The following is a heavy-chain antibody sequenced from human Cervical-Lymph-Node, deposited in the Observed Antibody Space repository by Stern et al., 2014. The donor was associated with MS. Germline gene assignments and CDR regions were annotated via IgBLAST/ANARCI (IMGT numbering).Heavy chain of an antibody. J-gene: IGHJ4*02. CDR2: ISYDGSDT. CDR3: VKRGIPEVRGVRLGDY. Sequence: QVQLVQSGGGLVQPGRTLRLTCTVSGFTFSSYGMHGGRQAPGKGMAWVSVISYDGSDTYYAESVKGRFTISRDNSKNTLYLEMRSLRPEDTAVYYCVKRGIPEVRGVRLGDYWGPGTLVIVSS. CDR1: GFTFSSYG. D-gene: IGHD3-10*01. V-gene: IGHV3-30*18.